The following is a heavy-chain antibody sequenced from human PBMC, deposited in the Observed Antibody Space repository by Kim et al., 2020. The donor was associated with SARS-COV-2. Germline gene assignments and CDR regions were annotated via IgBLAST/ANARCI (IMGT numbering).Heavy chain of an antibody. D-gene: IGHD3-10*01. CDR2: ISYDGSNK. J-gene: IGHJ4*02. Sequence: GGSLRLSCAASGFTFSSYAMHWVRQAPGKGLEWVAVISYDGSNKYYADSVKGRFTISRDNSKNTLYLQMNSLRAEDTAVYYCARDMRLGRFGEFLGDYWGQGTLVTVSS. V-gene: IGHV3-30*04. CDR3: ARDMRLGRFGEFLGDY. CDR1: GFTFSSYA.